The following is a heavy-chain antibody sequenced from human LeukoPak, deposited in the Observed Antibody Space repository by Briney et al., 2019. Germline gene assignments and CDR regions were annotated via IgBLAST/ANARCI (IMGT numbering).Heavy chain of an antibody. J-gene: IGHJ1*01. CDR3: AKGTREPRGYFQH. V-gene: IGHV3-23*01. D-gene: IGHD1-14*01. CDR2: ISGSGGST. Sequence: GGSLRLSCAASGFTFSSYAMSWVRQAPGKGLEWDSAISGSGGSTFYADSVKGRFTISRDNSKNTLYLQMNSLRAEDTAVYYCAKGTREPRGYFQHWGQGTLVTVSS. CDR1: GFTFSSYA.